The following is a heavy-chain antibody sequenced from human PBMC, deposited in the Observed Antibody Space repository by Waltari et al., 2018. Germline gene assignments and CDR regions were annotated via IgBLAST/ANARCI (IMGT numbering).Heavy chain of an antibody. CDR3: ARLAHHGVSGGDF. CDR2: ISAYDGST. Sequence: QVQLVQSGAEVKKPGASVKVSCKASGSTFISHAINWVRQAPGQGLEWMGWISAYDGSTEYAQIFQGRISMTTDTSTRTAYMELRGLTSDDSAVYYCARLAHHGVSGGDFWGQGTLVTVSS. J-gene: IGHJ4*02. V-gene: IGHV1-18*04. D-gene: IGHD3-10*01. CDR1: GSTFISHA.